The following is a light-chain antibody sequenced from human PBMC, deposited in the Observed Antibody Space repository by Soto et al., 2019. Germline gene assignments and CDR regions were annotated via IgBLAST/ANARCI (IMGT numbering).Light chain of an antibody. CDR1: SSDVGGYNY. V-gene: IGLV2-14*01. CDR3: SSYTSSSTGV. Sequence: QSALTQPASVSGSPGQSITISCTGTSSDVGGYNYVSWYQQHPGKALKLMIYDVSNRPSGVSNRFSGSKSGNTASLTISGLQAEDEADYYCSSYTSSSTGVFGTGTKLTVL. CDR2: DVS. J-gene: IGLJ1*01.